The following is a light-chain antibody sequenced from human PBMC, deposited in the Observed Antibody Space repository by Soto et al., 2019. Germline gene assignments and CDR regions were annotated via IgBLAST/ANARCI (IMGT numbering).Light chain of an antibody. V-gene: IGKV3-11*01. Sequence: IVLTQSAATLSLSPGERATLSCRASQSVSSYLAWYQQKPGQAPRLLIYDASNRATGIPARFSGSGSGTDFTLTISSLEPEDFAVYYCQQRSNWPPAWTFGQGTKVDIK. CDR2: DAS. CDR1: QSVSSY. J-gene: IGKJ1*01. CDR3: QQRSNWPPAWT.